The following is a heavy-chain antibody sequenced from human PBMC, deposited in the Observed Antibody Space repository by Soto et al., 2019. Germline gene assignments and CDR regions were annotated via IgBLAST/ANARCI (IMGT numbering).Heavy chain of an antibody. V-gene: IGHV3-23*01. J-gene: IGHJ4*02. CDR3: AKSASYYYDSSGYYFDY. CDR2: ISGSGGST. CDR1: GFSFSSYS. D-gene: IGHD3-22*01. Sequence: GGSLTLSCAASGFSFSSYSMSWVRQAPGKGLEWVSAISGSGGSTYYADSVKGRFTISRDNSKNTLYLQMNSLRAEDTAVYYCAKSASYYYDSSGYYFDYWGQGTLVTVSS.